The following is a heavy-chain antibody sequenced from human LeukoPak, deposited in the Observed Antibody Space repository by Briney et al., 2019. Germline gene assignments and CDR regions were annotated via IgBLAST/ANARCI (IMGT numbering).Heavy chain of an antibody. CDR1: GGSISSYY. Sequence: SETLSLTCTVSGGSISSYYWSWIRQPPGKGLEWIGSIYYSGSTYYNPSLKSRVTISVDTSKNQFSLKLSSVTAADTAVYYCARLGRVNNWFDPWGQGTLVTVSS. V-gene: IGHV4-39*01. J-gene: IGHJ5*02. CDR2: IYYSGST. CDR3: ARLGRVNNWFDP. D-gene: IGHD3/OR15-3a*01.